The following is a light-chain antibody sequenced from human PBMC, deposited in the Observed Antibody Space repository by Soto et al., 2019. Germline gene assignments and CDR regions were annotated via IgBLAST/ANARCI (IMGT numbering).Light chain of an antibody. Sequence: DIQMTQSPSSVSASVGDRVTISCRASQSISNWLAWYQLKPGKAPKLLIYGASHLQNGVPSRFSGSGSGTDFTFIISSLQPEDIATYYCQQYDNLPLTFGGGTKVEIK. V-gene: IGKV1-33*01. CDR3: QQYDNLPLT. CDR2: GAS. J-gene: IGKJ4*01. CDR1: QSISNW.